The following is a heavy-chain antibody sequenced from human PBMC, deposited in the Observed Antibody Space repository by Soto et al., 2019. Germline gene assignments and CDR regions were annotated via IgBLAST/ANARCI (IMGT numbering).Heavy chain of an antibody. D-gene: IGHD3-22*01. V-gene: IGHV5-51*01. CDR3: ARADSSAYYSAFDI. Sequence: GESLKISCKGSGYSFTNYWIGWVRQMPGKGLEWMGIIYPGDSDTRYSPSFQGQVTISAGKSISTAYLQWSSLKASDTAMYYCARADSSAYYSAFDIWGQGTMVTVSS. J-gene: IGHJ3*02. CDR1: GYSFTNYW. CDR2: IYPGDSDT.